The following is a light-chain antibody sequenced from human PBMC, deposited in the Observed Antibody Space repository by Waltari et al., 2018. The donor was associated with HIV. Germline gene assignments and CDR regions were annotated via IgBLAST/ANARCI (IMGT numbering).Light chain of an antibody. J-gene: IGLJ3*02. CDR1: RSDVGGYDS. V-gene: IGLV2-11*01. CDR3: CSYAGTYTYVL. Sequence: QSALTQPRSVCRSPGQSVTIPCPGTRSDVGGYDSFHWYLQHPSNFPKLIIYDVIKRPSGVPDRFSGSKSGNTASLTISGLQTEDEADYFCCSYAGTYTYVLFGGGTKLTVL. CDR2: DVI.